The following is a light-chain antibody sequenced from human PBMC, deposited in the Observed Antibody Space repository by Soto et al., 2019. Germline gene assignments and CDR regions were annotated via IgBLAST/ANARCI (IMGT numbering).Light chain of an antibody. CDR3: QQYGSSPPMYT. CDR2: YAS. J-gene: IGKJ2*01. Sequence: IVLTQSPGTLSLSPGERATLSCRASQSVASRALAWYQQKPGQAPGLLMYYASKRATGIPDRFSGSGSGTDFTLTISRLEPEDFAVYYCQQYGSSPPMYTFGQGTKLEIK. CDR1: QSVASRA. V-gene: IGKV3-20*01.